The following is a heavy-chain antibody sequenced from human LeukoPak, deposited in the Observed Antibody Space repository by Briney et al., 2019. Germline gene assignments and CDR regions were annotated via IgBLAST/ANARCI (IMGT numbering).Heavy chain of an antibody. D-gene: IGHD1-14*01. J-gene: IGHJ4*02. CDR2: IGPTGSDR. V-gene: IGHV3-21*06. CDR1: GLTLSTSG. Sequence: GGSLRLSXTASGLTLSTSGFNWVRQAPGKGLEWLASIGPTGSDRDHADSIKGRFTISRDNANNFLYLQMNSLRAEDTSVYYCATETNGRHYDYWGQGTLLTVSS. CDR3: ATETNGRHYDY.